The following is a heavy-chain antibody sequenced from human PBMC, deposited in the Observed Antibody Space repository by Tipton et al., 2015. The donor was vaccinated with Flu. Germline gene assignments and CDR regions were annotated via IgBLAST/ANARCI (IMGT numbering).Heavy chain of an antibody. D-gene: IGHD3-16*02. CDR2: ISYDGIKR. J-gene: IGHJ6*02. CDR3: AKDRRPRHDYVWGAYRSDGMDV. CDR1: GFTFSDYA. Sequence: SLRLSCAASGFTFSDYAIHWVRQAPGKGLDWVAVISYDGIKRYYPDSVKGRFTISRDNSKNTVYLQMNSLRGDDTAVYFCAKDRRPRHDYVWGAYRSDGMDVWGQGTTVTVS. V-gene: IGHV3-30*18.